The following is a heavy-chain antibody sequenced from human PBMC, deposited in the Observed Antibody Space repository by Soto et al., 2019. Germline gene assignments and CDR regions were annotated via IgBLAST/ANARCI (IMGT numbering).Heavy chain of an antibody. J-gene: IGHJ4*02. Sequence: QVQLVESGGGVVQPGRSLRLSCVASGFTFSNYVMHWVRQTPGKGLEWVAVIAAEGDRKYYADSVKGRFTISRDNFKNTLYVQMDSLRTEDTAVYYCATSGSYDYGGRGALVTVSS. D-gene: IGHD1-26*01. CDR2: IAAEGDRK. CDR3: ATSGSYDY. CDR1: GFTFSNYV. V-gene: IGHV3-30-3*01.